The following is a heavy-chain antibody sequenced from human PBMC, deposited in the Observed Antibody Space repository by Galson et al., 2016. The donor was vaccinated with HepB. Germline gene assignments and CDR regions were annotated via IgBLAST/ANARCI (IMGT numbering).Heavy chain of an antibody. CDR2: IHQDGSDI. D-gene: IGHD3-10*01. CDR3: VGWFGDLNT. CDR1: EFTFSNGW. V-gene: IGHV3-7*03. J-gene: IGHJ4*02. Sequence: SLRLSCADSEFTFSNGWMSWVRQAPGKGLEWVAHIHQDGSDIYYVDPVKGRFTISRDKAKKSLYLQLNSLRVDDTALYYCVGWFGDLNTWGQGTLVTVS.